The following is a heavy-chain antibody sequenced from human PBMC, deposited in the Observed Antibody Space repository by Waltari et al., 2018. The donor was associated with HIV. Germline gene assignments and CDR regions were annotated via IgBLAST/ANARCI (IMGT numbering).Heavy chain of an antibody. D-gene: IGHD2-2*01. J-gene: IGHJ4*02. CDR2: IKQDGSEK. Sequence: EVQLVESGGGLVQPGGSLRLSCAASGFTFSSYWMSWVRQAPGKGLEWVANIKQDGSEKYYVDSVKGRFTISRDNAKNSLYLQMNSLRAEDTAVYYCARDQYCSSTSCPLDYWGQGTLVTVSS. V-gene: IGHV3-7*01. CDR1: GFTFSSYW. CDR3: ARDQYCSSTSCPLDY.